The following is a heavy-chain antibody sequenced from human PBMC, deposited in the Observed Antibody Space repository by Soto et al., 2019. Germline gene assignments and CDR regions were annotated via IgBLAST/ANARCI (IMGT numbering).Heavy chain of an antibody. V-gene: IGHV1-18*04. D-gene: IGHD2-2*02. CDR3: ARVGDCSSTSCYTYWFDP. CDR1: GYTFTSYG. Sequence: VASVKVSCKASGYTFTSYGISWVRQAPGQGLEWMGWISAYNGNTNYAQKLQGRVTMTTDTSTSTAYMELRSLRSDDTAVYYCARVGDCSSTSCYTYWFDPWGQGTLVTVSS. J-gene: IGHJ5*02. CDR2: ISAYNGNT.